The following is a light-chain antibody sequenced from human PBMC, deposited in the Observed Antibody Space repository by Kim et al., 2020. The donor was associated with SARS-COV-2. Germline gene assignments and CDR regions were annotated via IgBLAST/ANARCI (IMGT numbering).Light chain of an antibody. Sequence: QSVLTQPASVSGSPGQSITISCTGTSSDVGGYNYVSWYQQHPGKAPKLMIYDVSKRPSGVSNRFSGSKSGNTASLTISGLQAEDEADYYCSSYTSSRGVFGTGTKVTV. V-gene: IGLV2-14*01. J-gene: IGLJ1*01. CDR1: SSDVGGYNY. CDR2: DVS. CDR3: SSYTSSRGV.